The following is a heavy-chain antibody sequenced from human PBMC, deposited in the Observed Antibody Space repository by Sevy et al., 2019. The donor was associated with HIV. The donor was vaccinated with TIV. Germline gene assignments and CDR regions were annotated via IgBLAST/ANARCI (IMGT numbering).Heavy chain of an antibody. CDR3: ARVLLWFGEILYYYYGMDV. V-gene: IGHV3-7*01. CDR2: IKQDGSEK. CDR1: GFTFSGYW. Sequence: GGSLRLSCAASGFTFSGYWMSWVRQAPGKGLEWVANIKQDGSEKYYVDSVKGRFTISRDNAKNSLYLQMNSLRAEDTAVYYCARVLLWFGEILYYYYGMDVWGQGTTVTVSS. J-gene: IGHJ6*02. D-gene: IGHD3-10*01.